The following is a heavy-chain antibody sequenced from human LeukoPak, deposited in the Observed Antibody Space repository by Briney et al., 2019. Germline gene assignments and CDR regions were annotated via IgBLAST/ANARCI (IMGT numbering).Heavy chain of an antibody. CDR2: IYYSGST. CDR1: GGSITSYY. D-gene: IGHD6-19*01. J-gene: IGHJ4*02. Sequence: SETLSLTSAVSGGSITSYYCSGIRQPPGKGLEWIGYIYYSGSTNYNPSLKSRVTISVDTSKNQFSLKLSSVTAADTAVYYCARNRGRKAVAAAHYWGQGTLVTVSS. CDR3: ARNRGRKAVAAAHY. V-gene: IGHV4-59*01.